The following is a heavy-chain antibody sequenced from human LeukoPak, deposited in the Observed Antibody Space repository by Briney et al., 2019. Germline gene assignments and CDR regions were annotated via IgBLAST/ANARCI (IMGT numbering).Heavy chain of an antibody. Sequence: SGTLSLTCGVSGGSIDITNYWSWVRQVPGKGLEWIGEISHSGTTNYNPSLRSRVTMFLDRANNQFSLSLTSVTAADSAVYYCTRENRPFCPFAYWGQGVLVTVSS. CDR1: GGSIDITNY. V-gene: IGHV4-4*02. CDR2: ISHSGTT. J-gene: IGHJ4*02. CDR3: TRENRPFCPFAY. D-gene: IGHD2/OR15-2a*01.